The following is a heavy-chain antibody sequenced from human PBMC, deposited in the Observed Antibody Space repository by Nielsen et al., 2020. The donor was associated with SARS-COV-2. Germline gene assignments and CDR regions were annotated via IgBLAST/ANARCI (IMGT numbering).Heavy chain of an antibody. CDR2: INPSDGNA. V-gene: IGHV1-46*04. Sequence: ASVKVSCKASGYSFTSHYIVWVRRAPGQGPEWLGIINPSDGNAEYAQKLQGRVTLTSDTSTTTIYMEVSDLTSEDTAVYYWARSSEVRNRYCSSGVCRGIFYHMDVWGRGTTVTVSS. J-gene: IGHJ6*03. CDR3: ARSSEVRNRYCSSGVCRGIFYHMDV. D-gene: IGHD2-8*01. CDR1: GYSFTSHY.